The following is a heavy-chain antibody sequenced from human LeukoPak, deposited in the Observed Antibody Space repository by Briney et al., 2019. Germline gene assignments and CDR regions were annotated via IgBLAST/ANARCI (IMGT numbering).Heavy chain of an antibody. CDR1: GYDFASFW. J-gene: IGHJ5*02. D-gene: IGHD6-25*01. CDR2: INPADSDT. CDR3: AKAAVPFNPYTWFEP. V-gene: IGHV5-51*06. Sequence: GESLKTSCKGFGYDFASFWVAWVRQMPGKGLEWMGIINPADSDTRHGRSFQGHITMSADKSINTVFLQWRSLTASDTAMYYCAKAAVPFNPYTWFEPWGEGTLVTVSS.